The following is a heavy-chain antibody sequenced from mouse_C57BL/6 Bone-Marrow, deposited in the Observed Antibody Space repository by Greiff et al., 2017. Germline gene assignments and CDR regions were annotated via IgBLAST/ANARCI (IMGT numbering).Heavy chain of an antibody. CDR1: YTFSRRVH. Sequence: QVQLQQSGPELARPWASVKISCQAFYTFSRRVHFAIRDTNYWMQWVKQRPGQGLEWIGAIYPGNGDTSYNQKFKGKATLTADKSSSTAYMQLRSLTSEDSAVYYCAWGGNFSWFAYWGQGTLVTVSA. J-gene: IGHJ3*01. CDR2: GQGLEWIG. CDR3: SEDSAVYYCAWGGNFSWFAY. D-gene: IGHD2-1*01. V-gene: IGHV1-87*01.